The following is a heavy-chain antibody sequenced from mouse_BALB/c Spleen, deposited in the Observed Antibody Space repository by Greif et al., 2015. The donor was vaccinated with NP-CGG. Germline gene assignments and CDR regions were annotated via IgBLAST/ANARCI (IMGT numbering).Heavy chain of an antibody. CDR3: ARWSDYAMDY. J-gene: IGHJ4*01. V-gene: IGHV1-69*02. CDR2: IDPSDSYT. CDR1: GYTFTSYW. Sequence: QVQLKQSGAELVKPGASVKLSCKASGYTFTSYWMHWVKQRPGQGLEWIGEIDPSDSYTNYNQKFKGKATLTVDKSSSTAYMQLSSLTSEDSAVYYCARWSDYAMDYWGQGTSVTVSP.